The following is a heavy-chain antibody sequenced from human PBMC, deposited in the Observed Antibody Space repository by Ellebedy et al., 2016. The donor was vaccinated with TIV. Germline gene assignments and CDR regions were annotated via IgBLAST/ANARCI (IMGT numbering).Heavy chain of an antibody. D-gene: IGHD3-10*01. Sequence: PGGSLRLSCAVYGLTLDDYGMNWVRQAPGKGQEWVSGVNWNGGVTGYADSVKGRFTISRDNAKNSLYLQMNTLRAEDTGLYYCTHSFYASGSYLGELDHWGQGALVKVSS. CDR1: GLTLDDYG. CDR3: THSFYASGSYLGELDH. CDR2: VNWNGGVT. V-gene: IGHV3-20*04. J-gene: IGHJ4*02.